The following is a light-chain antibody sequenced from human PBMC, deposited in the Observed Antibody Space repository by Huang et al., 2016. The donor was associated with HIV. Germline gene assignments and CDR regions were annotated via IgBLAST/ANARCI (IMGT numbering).Light chain of an antibody. V-gene: IGKV1-6*01. Sequence: AVQMTQSPSSLSASVGDRITITCRASQGVRGYLGWYQQNPGKAPKLLIYGTSTLQSGVPSRFSGSGSGTHYTLSINSLQPEDFATYYCLQAATYPWTFGQGTKVEIK. CDR2: GTS. J-gene: IGKJ1*01. CDR1: QGVRGY. CDR3: LQAATYPWT.